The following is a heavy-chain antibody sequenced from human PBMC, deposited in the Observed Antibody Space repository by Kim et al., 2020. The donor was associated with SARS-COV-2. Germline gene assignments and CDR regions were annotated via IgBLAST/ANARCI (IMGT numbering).Heavy chain of an antibody. Sequence: YYPGSVKGRFTISRENAKNSLYLQMNSLRAGDTAVYYCAREPFGYGMDVWGQGTTVTVSS. CDR3: AREPFGYGMDV. J-gene: IGHJ6*02. D-gene: IGHD3-10*01. V-gene: IGHV3-13*01.